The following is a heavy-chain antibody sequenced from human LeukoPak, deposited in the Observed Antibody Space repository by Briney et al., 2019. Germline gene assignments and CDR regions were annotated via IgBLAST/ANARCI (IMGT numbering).Heavy chain of an antibody. CDR2: IDPNSGGT. CDR1: GYTFTGNH. D-gene: IGHD1-26*01. Sequence: ASVKVSCKAPGYTFTGNHVHWLRQAPGQGLDWMGWIDPNSGGTKYAQKFRDRVTMTSDTSISTAYMELSGLRSDDTAVYFCAREVGIVSFNLWGRGTLVTVSS. J-gene: IGHJ2*01. CDR3: AREVGIVSFNL. V-gene: IGHV1-2*02.